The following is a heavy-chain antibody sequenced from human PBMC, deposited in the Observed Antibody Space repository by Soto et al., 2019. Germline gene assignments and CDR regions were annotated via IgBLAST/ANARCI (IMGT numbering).Heavy chain of an antibody. CDR2: INPGDSYT. D-gene: IGHD2-15*01. CDR1: GYSFTTYW. J-gene: IGHJ4*02. V-gene: IGHV5-51*01. CDR3: ARQAAGHCSGGCCYRHLDY. Sequence: PGGSLKISCKVSGYSFTTYWIGWVRQMPGKGLEWMGIINPGDSYTRYSPSFQGQVTISADKSTSTAHLQWSSLKAADTAMFYFARQAAGHCSGGCCYRHLDYWAREPWSPSPQ.